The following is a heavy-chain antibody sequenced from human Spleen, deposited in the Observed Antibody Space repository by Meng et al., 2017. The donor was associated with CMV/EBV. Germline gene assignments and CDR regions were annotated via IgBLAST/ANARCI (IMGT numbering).Heavy chain of an antibody. J-gene: IGHJ4*02. CDR3: ARGPTYYDYVWGTYRYTPYFDY. Sequence: YAMSWVPQAPGKGLEWVAGISGSGDNTSYADSVRGRFTLSRDNSKNTLYLQMNSLRAEDTAVYYCARGPTYYDYVWGTYRYTPYFDYWGQGTLVTVSS. CDR2: ISGSGDNT. D-gene: IGHD3-16*02. V-gene: IGHV3-23*01. CDR1: YA.